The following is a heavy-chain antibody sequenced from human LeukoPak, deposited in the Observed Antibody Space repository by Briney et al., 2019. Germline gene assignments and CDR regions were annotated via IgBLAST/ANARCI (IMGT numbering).Heavy chain of an antibody. CDR1: GFTFSSYG. D-gene: IGHD3-16*01. J-gene: IGHJ3*02. CDR2: ISYDGKKT. V-gene: IGHV3-30*03. Sequence: QPGRSLRLSCAASGFTFSSYGMHWVRQAPGKGLEWVAVISYDGKKTYYADSVRGRFTISRDNSKNTLYLQMNSLRAEDTAVYYCARPSHLRLGSHPTAFDIWGQGTMVTVSS. CDR3: ARPSHLRLGSHPTAFDI.